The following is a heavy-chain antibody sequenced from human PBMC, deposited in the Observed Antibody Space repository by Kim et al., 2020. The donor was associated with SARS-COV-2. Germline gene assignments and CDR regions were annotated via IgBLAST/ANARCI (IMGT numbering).Heavy chain of an antibody. CDR3: ARDELELGVDP. D-gene: IGHD1-7*01. Sequence: KSSQKCQGRVTITRDTSASTAYMELSSLRSEDTAVYYCARDELELGVDPWGQGTLVTVSS. V-gene: IGHV1-3*01. J-gene: IGHJ5*02.